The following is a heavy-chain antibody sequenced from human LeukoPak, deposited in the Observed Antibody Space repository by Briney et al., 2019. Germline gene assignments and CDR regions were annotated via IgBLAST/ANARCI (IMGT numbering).Heavy chain of an antibody. CDR2: ISGSGGST. D-gene: IGHD3-22*01. J-gene: IGHJ4*02. CDR1: GFTFSSYA. Sequence: GGSLRLSCAASGFTFSSYAMSWVRQAPGKGLEWVSAISGSGGSTYYADSVKGRFTISRDNAKNSLYLQMNSLRAEDTAVYYCARPSETVIDHWGQGTLVTVSS. V-gene: IGHV3-23*01. CDR3: ARPSETVIDH.